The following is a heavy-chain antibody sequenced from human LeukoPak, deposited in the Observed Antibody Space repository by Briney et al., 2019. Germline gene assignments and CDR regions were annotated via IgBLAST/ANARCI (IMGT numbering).Heavy chain of an antibody. CDR1: GYTFTSYY. D-gene: IGHD3-10*01. V-gene: IGHV1-46*01. CDR3: ARDLTSGSHLLGV. J-gene: IGHJ6*02. CDR2: INPSGGST. Sequence: GASVKVSCKASGYTFTSYYMHWVRQAPGQGLEWMGIINPSGGSTSYAQKFQGRVTMTRDTSTSTVYMELSSLRSKDTAVYHCARDLTSGSHLLGVWGQGTTVTVSS.